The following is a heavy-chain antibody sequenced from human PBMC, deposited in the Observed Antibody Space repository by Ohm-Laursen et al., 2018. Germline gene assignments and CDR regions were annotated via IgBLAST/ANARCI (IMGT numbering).Heavy chain of an antibody. CDR2: IYYSGTT. Sequence: SETLSLTCTVSGGSVSSRTHYWSWIRQPPGKGLEWIGYIYYSGTTNYNPSLKSRVTISLNTSKNQFSLKLSSVTAADTAVYYCARRGHAFDIWGQGTMVTVSS. CDR1: GGSVSSRTHY. J-gene: IGHJ3*02. V-gene: IGHV4-61*01. CDR3: ARRGHAFDI.